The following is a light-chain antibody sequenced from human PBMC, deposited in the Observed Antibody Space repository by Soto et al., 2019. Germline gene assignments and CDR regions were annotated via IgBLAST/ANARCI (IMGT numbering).Light chain of an antibody. CDR1: SGHSSYA. Sequence: QSVLTQSPSASASLGASVKLTCTLSSGHSSYAIAWHPQQPEKGPRYLMEINSDGSHTKGDGVPDRFSGSSSGADRYLTIFSLQSDDEADYYCQAWGTGGVFGGGTKLTVL. CDR3: QAWGTGGV. CDR2: INSDGSH. J-gene: IGLJ3*02. V-gene: IGLV4-69*01.